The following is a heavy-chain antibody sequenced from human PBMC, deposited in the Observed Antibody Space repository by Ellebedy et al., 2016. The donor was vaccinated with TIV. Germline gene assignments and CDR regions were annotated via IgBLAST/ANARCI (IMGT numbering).Heavy chain of an antibody. D-gene: IGHD4-23*01. CDR2: IYYSGST. J-gene: IGHJ4*02. Sequence: MPSETLSLTCTVSGGSISSSSHYRAWIRQPPGKGLEWIGSIYYSGSTYYNPSLKSRVTISVDPSENQFSLRLSSVTAADTAVYYCAAYYGGRFDYWGQGTLVTVSS. CDR3: AAYYGGRFDY. CDR1: GGSISSSSHY. V-gene: IGHV4-39*07.